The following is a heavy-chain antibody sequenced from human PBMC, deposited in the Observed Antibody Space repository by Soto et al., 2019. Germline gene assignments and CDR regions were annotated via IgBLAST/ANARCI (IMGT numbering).Heavy chain of an antibody. V-gene: IGHV3-33*01. CDR2: IWNDGTTT. J-gene: IGHJ4*02. CDR3: AXXXGHYDVDY. D-gene: IGHD5-12*01. Sequence: LVESGGGAAQPGRSLRLSCETSGFTFSHCGMHWVRQAPGKGLEWVGMIWNDGTTTHFTDSVKGRFTISRDNSKNTVYLQMNSLRDEDTAVYYCAXXXGHYDVDYWGRGTLVTVSS. CDR1: GFTFSHCG.